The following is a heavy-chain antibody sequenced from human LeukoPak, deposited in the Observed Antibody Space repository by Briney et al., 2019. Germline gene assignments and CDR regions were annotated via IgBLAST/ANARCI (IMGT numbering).Heavy chain of an antibody. V-gene: IGHV3-23*01. D-gene: IGHD1-26*01. Sequence: PGGSLRLSCAASGFTFSSYGMSWVRQAPGKGLEWVSDINGSGGSTYYADSVKGRFTISRDNSKNTLYLQMNSLRAEDTAVYYCAKGDTTWELPHDYWGQGTLVTVSS. CDR1: GFTFSSYG. CDR2: INGSGGST. J-gene: IGHJ4*02. CDR3: AKGDTTWELPHDY.